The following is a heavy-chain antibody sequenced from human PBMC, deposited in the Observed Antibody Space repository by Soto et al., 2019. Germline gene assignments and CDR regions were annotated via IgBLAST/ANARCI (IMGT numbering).Heavy chain of an antibody. CDR1: GLSFSDYA. Sequence: PGGSLRLSCAASGLSFSDYAMHWVRQAPGKGLEWVALISYEGKTKYYTESVKGRFLISRDNSKNTLFLQMNSLRGEDTAVYYCARDRGYDAHDYYYNAMDVWGQGTTVTVSS. V-gene: IGHV3-30*03. CDR2: ISYEGKTK. J-gene: IGHJ6*02. CDR3: ARDRGYDAHDYYYNAMDV. D-gene: IGHD3-10*01.